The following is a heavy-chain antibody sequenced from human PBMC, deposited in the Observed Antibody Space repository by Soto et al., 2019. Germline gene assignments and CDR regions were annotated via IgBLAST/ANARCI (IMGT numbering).Heavy chain of an antibody. D-gene: IGHD3-16*01. CDR2: IKRKVDGGTA. Sequence: VQLVESGGGLIKPGGSLRLSCAASGFTFSNAWMSWVRQAPGKGLEWVGYIKRKVDGGTADYAAPVKGRFTISRDDSKNTLYLQMNSLKSEDTAVYYCTATLGYWGQGILVTVSP. CDR1: GFTFSNAW. J-gene: IGHJ4*02. CDR3: TATLGY. V-gene: IGHV3-15*01.